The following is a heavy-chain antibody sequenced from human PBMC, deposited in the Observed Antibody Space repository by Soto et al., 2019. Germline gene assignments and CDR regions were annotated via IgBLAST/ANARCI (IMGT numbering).Heavy chain of an antibody. Sequence: PSETLSLTCTVSGGSISSSSYYWGWIRQPPGKGLEWIGSIYYSGSTYYNPSLKSRVTISVDTSKNQFSLKLSSVTAADTAVYYCARLRVVHRFGKMYNWFDPWGQGTLVTVSS. CDR2: IYYSGST. CDR3: ARLRVVHRFGKMYNWFDP. V-gene: IGHV4-39*01. J-gene: IGHJ5*02. CDR1: GGSISSSSYY. D-gene: IGHD3-10*01.